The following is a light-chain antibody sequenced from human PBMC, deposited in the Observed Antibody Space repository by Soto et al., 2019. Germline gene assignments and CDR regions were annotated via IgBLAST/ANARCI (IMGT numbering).Light chain of an antibody. Sequence: EILMTQSPATVSVYPGERATLSCRASQSVNSNLVWYQHKPGQAPRLLIYGASTRATGIPARFSGSGSGTDFTLTISSLQSEDFALYYCQQYNNWLWTFGQGTRVEIK. J-gene: IGKJ1*01. CDR2: GAS. CDR3: QQYNNWLWT. CDR1: QSVNSN. V-gene: IGKV3-15*01.